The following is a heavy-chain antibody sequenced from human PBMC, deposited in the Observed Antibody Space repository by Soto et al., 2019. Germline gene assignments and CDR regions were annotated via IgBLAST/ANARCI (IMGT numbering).Heavy chain of an antibody. CDR1: GGTFSSYT. V-gene: IGHV1-69*04. D-gene: IGHD5-12*01. CDR2: IIPILGIA. Sequence: GASVKVSWKASGGTFSSYTISWVRQAPGQGLEWMGRIIPILGIANYAQKFQGRVTITADKSTSTAYMELSSLRSEDTAVYYCARDRGSGHDWDAFDIWGQGTMVTVSS. CDR3: ARDRGSGHDWDAFDI. J-gene: IGHJ3*02.